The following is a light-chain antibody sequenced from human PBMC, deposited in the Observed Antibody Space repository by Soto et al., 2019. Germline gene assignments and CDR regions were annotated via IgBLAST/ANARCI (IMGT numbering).Light chain of an antibody. CDR2: GAS. V-gene: IGKV3-20*01. Sequence: EIVLTQSPGTLSLSPGERATLSCRASESVSSSSLAWYQQKPGQAPRLLIYGASSRATGIPDRFSGSGSGTDFTLTISRLEPEDFAVYYCQQCGSSPETFGQGTKVDI. CDR1: ESVSSSS. J-gene: IGKJ1*01. CDR3: QQCGSSPET.